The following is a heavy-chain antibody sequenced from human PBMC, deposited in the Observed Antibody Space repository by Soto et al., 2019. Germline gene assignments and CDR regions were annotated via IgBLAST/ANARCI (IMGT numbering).Heavy chain of an antibody. CDR2: IYHSGTT. CDR3: VRSLLTSSWFDP. V-gene: IGHV4-38-2*01. Sequence: PSETLSLTCAVSGYPISSGYYWGWIRLPPGKGLEWIGSIYHSGTTYYNPSLKSRVTISLDTSKNQFSLQLSSVTAADTAVYYCVRSLLTSSWFDPWGQGTLVTSPQ. D-gene: IGHD2-2*01. CDR1: GYPISSGYY. J-gene: IGHJ5*02.